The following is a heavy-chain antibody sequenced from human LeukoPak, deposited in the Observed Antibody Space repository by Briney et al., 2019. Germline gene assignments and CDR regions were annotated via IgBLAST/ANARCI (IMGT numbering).Heavy chain of an antibody. D-gene: IGHD6-13*01. Sequence: ASVKVSCKASGGTFSSYAISWVRQAPGQGLEWMGGIIPIFGTANYAQKFQGRVTITADESTSTAYMELSSLRSEDTAVYYCARGFSWQQLVGGFWGQGTLVIVSS. J-gene: IGHJ4*02. V-gene: IGHV1-69*13. CDR3: ARGFSWQQLVGGF. CDR2: IIPIFGTA. CDR1: GGTFSSYA.